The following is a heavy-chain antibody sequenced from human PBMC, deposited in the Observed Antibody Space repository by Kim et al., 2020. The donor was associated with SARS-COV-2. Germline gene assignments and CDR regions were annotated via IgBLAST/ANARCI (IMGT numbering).Heavy chain of an antibody. CDR1: GFTFSDYG. CDR2: ISGSGDNT. CDR3: AKDYVSGWYQGVLVFDI. J-gene: IGHJ3*02. V-gene: IGHV3-23*01. Sequence: GGSLRLSCAASGFTFSDYGMTWVRQAPGKGLEWVSIISGSGDNTYYADSVKGRFTIYRDNSKNTLYLQMNSLRAEDTAIYYCAKDYVSGWYQGVLVFDIWGQGTMVTVSS. D-gene: IGHD6-19*01.